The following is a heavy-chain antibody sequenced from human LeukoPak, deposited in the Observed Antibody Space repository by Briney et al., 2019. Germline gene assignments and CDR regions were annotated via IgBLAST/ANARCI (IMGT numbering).Heavy chain of an antibody. D-gene: IGHD5-12*01. Sequence: SETLSLTCTVSGGSISSSSYYWGWIRQPPGKGLEWIGSIYYSGSTYYNPSLKSRVTISVDTSKNQFSLKLSSVTAADTAVYYCARVLVDIVAPAWFDPWGQGTLVTVSS. J-gene: IGHJ5*02. CDR3: ARVLVDIVAPAWFDP. V-gene: IGHV4-39*07. CDR2: IYYSGST. CDR1: GGSISSSSYY.